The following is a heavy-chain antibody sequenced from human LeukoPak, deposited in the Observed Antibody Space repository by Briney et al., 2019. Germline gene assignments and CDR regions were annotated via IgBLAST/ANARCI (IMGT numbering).Heavy chain of an antibody. CDR1: GDSITSYY. V-gene: IGHV4-59*01. Sequence: SETLSLTSSVPGDSITSYYWSCIRHPPRERLEWSWHIYYSGSTNYNPSLKSRVTIAVDKSKNQFSLKLSSVTAADTAVYYCARGGIAAAAFVHLDYWGQGTLVTVSS. CDR3: ARGGIAAAAFVHLDY. J-gene: IGHJ4*02. D-gene: IGHD6-13*01. CDR2: IYYSGST.